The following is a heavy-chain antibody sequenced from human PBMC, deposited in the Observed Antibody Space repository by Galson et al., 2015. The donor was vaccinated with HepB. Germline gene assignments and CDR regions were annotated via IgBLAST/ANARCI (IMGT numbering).Heavy chain of an antibody. CDR3: VKGGLMVYALYFDY. V-gene: IGHV3-64D*06. D-gene: IGHD2-8*01. CDR2: ISSNGGST. Sequence: SLRLSCAASGFTFSSYAMHWVRQAPGKGLEYVSAISSNGGSTYYADSVKGRFTISRDNSKNTLYLQMSSLRAEDTAVYYCVKGGLMVYALYFDYWGQGTLVTVSS. J-gene: IGHJ4*02. CDR1: GFTFSSYA.